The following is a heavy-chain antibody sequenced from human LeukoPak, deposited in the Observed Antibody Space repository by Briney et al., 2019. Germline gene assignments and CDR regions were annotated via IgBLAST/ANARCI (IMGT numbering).Heavy chain of an antibody. V-gene: IGHV1-18*01. CDR1: GYTFTSYG. CDR2: ISAYNGDT. J-gene: IGHJ4*02. CDR3: ARGPWGYYDSSGYSFPPDY. D-gene: IGHD3-22*01. Sequence: ASVKVSCKASGYTFTSYGISWVRQAPGQGLEWMGWISAYNGDTNYAQKLQGRVTMTTDTSTSTAYMELRSLRSDDTAVYYCARGPWGYYDSSGYSFPPDYWGQRTLVTVSS.